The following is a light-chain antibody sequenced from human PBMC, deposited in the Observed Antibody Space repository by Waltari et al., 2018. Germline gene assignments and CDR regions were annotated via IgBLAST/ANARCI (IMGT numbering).Light chain of an antibody. CDR3: SSYISSDTLEL. Sequence: HSALTQPASVSGSPGQSITISCTGTSSDVGGYNYVSWYQQHTGKAPKLMIFDVSYRPSGISNRFSGSKSGNTASLTISGLQAEDEADYYCSSYISSDTLELFGGGTSLTVL. CDR1: SSDVGGYNY. J-gene: IGLJ2*01. CDR2: DVS. V-gene: IGLV2-14*03.